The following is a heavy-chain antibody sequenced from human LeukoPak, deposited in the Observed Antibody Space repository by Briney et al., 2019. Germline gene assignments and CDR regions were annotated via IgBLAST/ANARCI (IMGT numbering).Heavy chain of an antibody. Sequence: SETLSLTCTVSGGSISSYYWTWIRQPPGKGLEWIGYIYYSGTKHNPSLKSRVTISQDTSRNQFSLRLSSVSAADSATYYCARSQYSSSPYYVDWGQGTLVTVSS. V-gene: IGHV4-59*01. D-gene: IGHD6-6*01. CDR3: ARSQYSSSPYYVD. CDR2: IYYSGT. J-gene: IGHJ4*02. CDR1: GGSISSYY.